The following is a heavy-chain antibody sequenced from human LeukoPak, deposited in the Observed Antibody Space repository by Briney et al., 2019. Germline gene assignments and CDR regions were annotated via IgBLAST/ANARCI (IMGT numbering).Heavy chain of an antibody. CDR3: ARDRYYYGSGRVPDY. CDR1: GYTFTSYG. Sequence: ASVKVSCKASGYTFTSYGISWVRQAPGQGLEWMGWISAYNGNTNYAQKLQGRVTMTTDTSTSTAYMELRSLRSDDTAVYYCARDRYYYGSGRVPDYWGQGTLVTVSS. J-gene: IGHJ4*02. CDR2: ISAYNGNT. V-gene: IGHV1-18*01. D-gene: IGHD3-10*01.